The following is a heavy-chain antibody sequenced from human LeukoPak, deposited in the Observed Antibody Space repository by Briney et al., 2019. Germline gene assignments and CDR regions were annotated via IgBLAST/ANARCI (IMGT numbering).Heavy chain of an antibody. V-gene: IGHV3-20*04. Sequence: GGSLRLSCAASGFTFDDYDMSWVRQAPGKGLEWVSGINWNGGSTGYADSVKGRFTISRDNARNSLYLQMNSLRAEDTALYYCAKVYRYYDSSCQHWGQGTLVTVSS. J-gene: IGHJ1*01. CDR1: GFTFDDYD. D-gene: IGHD3-22*01. CDR3: AKVYRYYDSSCQH. CDR2: INWNGGST.